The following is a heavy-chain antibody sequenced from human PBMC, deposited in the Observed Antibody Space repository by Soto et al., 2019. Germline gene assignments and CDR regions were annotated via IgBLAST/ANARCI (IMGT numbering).Heavy chain of an antibody. CDR3: ARAHTIFGVVVDNWFDP. Sequence: ASETLSLICTVSGGSISSGGYYWSWIRQHPGKGLEWIGYIYYSGSTYYNPSLKSRVTISVDTSKNQFSLKLSSVTAADTAVYYCARAHTIFGVVVDNWFDPWGQGTLVTVSS. CDR1: GGSISSGGYY. V-gene: IGHV4-31*03. J-gene: IGHJ5*02. D-gene: IGHD3-3*01. CDR2: IYYSGST.